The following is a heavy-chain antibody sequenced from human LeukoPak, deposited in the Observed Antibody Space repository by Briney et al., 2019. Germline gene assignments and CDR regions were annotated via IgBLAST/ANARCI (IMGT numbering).Heavy chain of an antibody. J-gene: IGHJ4*02. CDR1: GFTFSSYD. V-gene: IGHV3-30*02. D-gene: IGHD6-19*01. CDR2: IRYDGSNK. CDR3: AREGTSSGWYPFDY. Sequence: PGGSLRLSCAASGFTFSSYDMHWVRQAPGKGLEWVAFIRYDGSNKYYADSVKGRFTISRDNSKNTLCLQMNTLRAEDTAVYYCAREGTSSGWYPFDYWGQGTLVTVSS.